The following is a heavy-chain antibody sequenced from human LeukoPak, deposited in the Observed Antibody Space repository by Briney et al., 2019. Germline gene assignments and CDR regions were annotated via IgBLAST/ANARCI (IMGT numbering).Heavy chain of an antibody. V-gene: IGHV4-39*01. CDR1: GGSISSSSYY. Sequence: PSETLSLTCTVSGGSISSSSYYWAWIRQPPGKGLEWIGSVYYSGSTYYNPSLKSRVTISVDTSKNQFSLKLTSVTAADTAVYYCARRNRYFYDSTAHWYFDLWGRGTLATVSS. CDR3: ARRNRYFYDSTAHWYFDL. D-gene: IGHD3-22*01. J-gene: IGHJ2*01. CDR2: VYYSGST.